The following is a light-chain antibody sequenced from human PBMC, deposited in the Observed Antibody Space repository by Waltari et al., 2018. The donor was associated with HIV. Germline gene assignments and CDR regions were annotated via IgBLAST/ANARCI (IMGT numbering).Light chain of an antibody. CDR3: SSYTSSSTYV. CDR1: GSAVGGYNY. V-gene: IGLV2-14*01. Sequence: QSALTQPASVSGSPGPSIPISCTGTGSAVGGYNYVSWYQHHPGKAPKLMIYEVSNRPSGVSNRFSGSKSGNTASLTISGLQAEDEADYYCSSYTSSSTYVFGTGTKVTVL. J-gene: IGLJ1*01. CDR2: EVS.